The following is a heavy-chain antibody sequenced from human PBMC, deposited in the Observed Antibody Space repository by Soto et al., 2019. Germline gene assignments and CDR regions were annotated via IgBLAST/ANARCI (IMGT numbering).Heavy chain of an antibody. CDR1: GFTFSSYS. D-gene: IGHD2-15*01. CDR2: ISSSSSTI. CDR3: ARDKLGYCSGGSCYSAYYYYMDV. J-gene: IGHJ6*03. Sequence: GGSLRLSCAASGFTFSSYSMNWVRQAPGKGLEWVSYISSSSSTIYYADSVKGRFTISRDNAKNSLYLQMNSLRAEDTVLYYCARDKLGYCSGGSCYSAYYYYMDVWGKGTTVTVSS. V-gene: IGHV3-48*01.